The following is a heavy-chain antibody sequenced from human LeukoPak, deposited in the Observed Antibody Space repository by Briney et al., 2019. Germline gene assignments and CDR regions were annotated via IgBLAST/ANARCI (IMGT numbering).Heavy chain of an antibody. CDR2: IIPIFGTA. D-gene: IGHD4-17*01. Sequence: PGASVKVSCTASGSTFSSYAISWVRQAPGQGLEWMGGIIPIFGTANYAQKFQGRVTITADESTSTAYMELSSLRSEDTAVYYCARDYGDYATFDYWGQGTLVTVSS. CDR1: GSTFSSYA. J-gene: IGHJ4*02. CDR3: ARDYGDYATFDY. V-gene: IGHV1-69*13.